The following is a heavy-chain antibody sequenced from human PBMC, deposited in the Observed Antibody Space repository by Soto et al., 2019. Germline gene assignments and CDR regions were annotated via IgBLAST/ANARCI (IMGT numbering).Heavy chain of an antibody. Sequence: QLQLVQSGAEVKKPGASVKVSCKASGYTLTSYAMHWVRQAPGQSLEGMGWINGGNGNTKYSQKFQGRVNTTRDTSASTAYMELSSRRSEDTAVYYCARELGGWPDYWGQGTLVTVSS. J-gene: IGHJ4*02. CDR3: ARELGGWPDY. CDR2: INGGNGNT. V-gene: IGHV1-3*01. CDR1: GYTLTSYA. D-gene: IGHD2-15*01.